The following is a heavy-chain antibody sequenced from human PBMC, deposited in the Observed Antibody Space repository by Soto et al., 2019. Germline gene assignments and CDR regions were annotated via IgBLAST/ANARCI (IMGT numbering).Heavy chain of an antibody. J-gene: IGHJ6*02. CDR2: INPSGGST. V-gene: IGHV1-46*01. CDR3: ARATRQWLVPYYCYGMDV. CDR1: GYTFTSYY. D-gene: IGHD6-19*01. Sequence: GASVKVSCKASGYTFTSYYMHWVRQAPGQGLEWMGIINPSGGSTSYAQKFQGRVTMTRDTSTSTVYMELSSLRSEDTAVYYCARATRQWLVPYYCYGMDVWGQGTTVTVSS.